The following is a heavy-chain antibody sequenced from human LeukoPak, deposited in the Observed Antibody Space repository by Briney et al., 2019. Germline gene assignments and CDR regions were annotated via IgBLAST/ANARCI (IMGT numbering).Heavy chain of an antibody. Sequence: PGGSLRLSCAASGFTFSTYAMGWARQAPGKGLEWVSGISDGVGSAYYADSVKGRFTISRDNSKGTLYLQMNSLRAEDTAVYYCAKRYYGSGNYDPLFEYWGQGTLVTVSS. V-gene: IGHV3-23*01. CDR1: GFTFSTYA. CDR3: AKRYYGSGNYDPLFEY. CDR2: ISDGVGSA. J-gene: IGHJ4*02. D-gene: IGHD3-10*01.